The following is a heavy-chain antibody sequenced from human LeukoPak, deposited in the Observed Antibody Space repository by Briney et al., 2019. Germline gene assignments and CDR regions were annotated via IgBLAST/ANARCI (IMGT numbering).Heavy chain of an antibody. CDR1: GGXFSGYY. Sequence: SETLSLTCVVYGGXFSGYYWSWIRQPPGKGLEWLGEINHSGSTNYNPSLKSRVTISVDTSKNQFSLKLSSVTAADTAVYYCARGVYDFWSGYPLTDYWGQGTLVTVSS. D-gene: IGHD3-3*01. CDR2: INHSGST. V-gene: IGHV4-34*01. CDR3: ARGVYDFWSGYPLTDY. J-gene: IGHJ4*02.